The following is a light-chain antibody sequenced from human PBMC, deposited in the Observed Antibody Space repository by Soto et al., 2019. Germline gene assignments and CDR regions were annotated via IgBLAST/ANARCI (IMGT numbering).Light chain of an antibody. Sequence: EIVLTQSPGTLSLSPGERATLSCRASQSVSSSYLAWYQQNPGQAPRLLIYDASSRATGIPDRLSGSGSGTDFTLTISRLEPEDFAVYYCQQYGSSPYTFGQGTKLEIK. CDR3: QQYGSSPYT. J-gene: IGKJ2*01. CDR2: DAS. CDR1: QSVSSSY. V-gene: IGKV3-20*01.